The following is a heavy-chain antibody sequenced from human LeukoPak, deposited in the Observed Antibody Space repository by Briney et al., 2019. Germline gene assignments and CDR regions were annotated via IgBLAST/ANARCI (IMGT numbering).Heavy chain of an antibody. CDR2: IKYYGGEK. CDR3: ARDRRWELLES. V-gene: IGHV3-7*01. CDR1: GFTFSNYW. D-gene: IGHD1-26*01. J-gene: IGHJ4*02. Sequence: PGGSLRLSCAASGFTFSNYWMSWVRQAPGKGLEWVANIKYYGGEKYYADSVRGRFTISRDNAKNSLYLQMNSLRAEDTAVYYCARDRRWELLESWGQGTLVTVSS.